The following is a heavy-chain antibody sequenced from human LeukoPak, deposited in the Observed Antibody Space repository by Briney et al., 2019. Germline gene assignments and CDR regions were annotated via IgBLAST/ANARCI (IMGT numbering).Heavy chain of an antibody. CDR2: INDDETST. CDR1: GFSFSSSW. J-gene: IGHJ4*02. Sequence: GGSLRLSCSASGFSFSSSWMHWIRQVPGKGLEWVSRINDDETSTTYAESVKGRFTISRDNAKNTLFLQMNSLRAEDTAVYYCATTGSGSYYDYWGQGTLVTVSS. V-gene: IGHV3-74*01. CDR3: ATTGSGSYYDY. D-gene: IGHD1-26*01.